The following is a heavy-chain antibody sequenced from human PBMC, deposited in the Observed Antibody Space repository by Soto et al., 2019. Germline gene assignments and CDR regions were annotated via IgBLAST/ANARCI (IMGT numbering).Heavy chain of an antibody. V-gene: IGHV1-46*01. Sequence: QVQLVQSGAEVKNPGASVKVSCKASGYTFTTYYLHWLRQARGQGLEWMGIITPSSGSTRYEQKFRDTITRTSDTSTTSVYMELSSLSSEDTAVYDCARAVSTNTAQIDYWCQGTLVTVTS. D-gene: IGHD4-17*01. CDR2: ITPSSGST. J-gene: IGHJ4*02. CDR1: GYTFTTYY. CDR3: ARAVSTNTAQIDY.